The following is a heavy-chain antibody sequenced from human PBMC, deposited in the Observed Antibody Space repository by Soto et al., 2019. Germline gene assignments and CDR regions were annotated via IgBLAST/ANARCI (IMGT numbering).Heavy chain of an antibody. CDR2: IKADGTTT. V-gene: IGHV3-74*01. D-gene: IGHD3-3*02. Sequence: EVHLVESGGGLVQPGGSLRLSCAASGFTFSTYWMHWVRQAPGKGLVWVSRIKADGTTTTYADSVKGRFTISRDNAKNTLYLQMNSLRAEDTAVYFCATVATHSYNWVDSWGQGTLVTISS. CDR3: ATVATHSYNWVDS. J-gene: IGHJ5*01. CDR1: GFTFSTYW.